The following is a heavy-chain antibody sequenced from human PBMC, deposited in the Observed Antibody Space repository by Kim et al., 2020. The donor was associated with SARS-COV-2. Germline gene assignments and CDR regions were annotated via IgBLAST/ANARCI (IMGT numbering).Heavy chain of an antibody. V-gene: IGHV1-69*13. CDR3: AIDSSGYYHQYYFDY. CDR1: GGTFSSYA. D-gene: IGHD3-22*01. Sequence: SVKVSCKASGGTFSSYAISWVRQAPGQGLEWMGGIIPIFGTANYAQKFQGRVPITADESTSTAYMELSSLRSEDTAVYYCAIDSSGYYHQYYFDYWGQGTLVTVSS. CDR2: IIPIFGTA. J-gene: IGHJ4*02.